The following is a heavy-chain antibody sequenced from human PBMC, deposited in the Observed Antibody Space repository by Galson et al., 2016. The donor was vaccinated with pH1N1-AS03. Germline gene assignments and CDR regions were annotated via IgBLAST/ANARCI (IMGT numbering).Heavy chain of an antibody. CDR2: ISSSSRFI. CDR1: GFTFSTYT. CDR3: ARDGGYSSGWIDF. V-gene: IGHV3-21*01. J-gene: IGHJ4*02. Sequence: SLRLSCAAPGFTFSTYTMNWVRQAPGKGLEWVAYISSSSRFIYYADAVQGRLTISQDSPKNSVYLHMNGLRADDTAVYYCARDGGYSSGWIDFWGQGTLVSVPA. D-gene: IGHD3-22*01.